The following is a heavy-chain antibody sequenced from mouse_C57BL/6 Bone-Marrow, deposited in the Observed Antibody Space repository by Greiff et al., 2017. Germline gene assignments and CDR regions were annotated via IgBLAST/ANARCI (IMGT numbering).Heavy chain of an antibody. CDR1: GFTFSSYG. CDR3: ARHYGNYDY. Sequence: EVKLVESGGDLVKPGGSLKLSCAASGFTFSSYGMSWVRQTPDKRLEWVATISSGGSYTYYPYRVKGRFTISRDNAKNILYLQMSSLETEDTAMYYCARHYGNYDYWGQGTTLTVSS. J-gene: IGHJ2*01. V-gene: IGHV5-6*01. CDR2: ISSGGSYT. D-gene: IGHD2-1*01.